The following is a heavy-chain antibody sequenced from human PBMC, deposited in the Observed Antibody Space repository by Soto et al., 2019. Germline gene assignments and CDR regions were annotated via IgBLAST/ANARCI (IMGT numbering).Heavy chain of an antibody. J-gene: IGHJ5*02. Sequence: ASVKVSCKASGYTFTSYAMHWVRQAPGQRLEWMGWINAGNGNTKYSQKFQGRVTITRDTSASTAYMELSSLRSEDTAVYYCARDLITMVRGVPNNWFDPWGQGTLVTVAS. D-gene: IGHD3-10*01. CDR3: ARDLITMVRGVPNNWFDP. CDR1: GYTFTSYA. CDR2: INAGNGNT. V-gene: IGHV1-3*01.